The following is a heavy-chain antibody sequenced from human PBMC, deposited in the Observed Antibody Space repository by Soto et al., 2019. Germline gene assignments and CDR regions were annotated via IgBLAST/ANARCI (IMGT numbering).Heavy chain of an antibody. D-gene: IGHD3-22*01. CDR1: GFTFNTYA. CDR3: ARDRSMIVVVPGY. V-gene: IGHV3-30*14. Sequence: QVQLVESGGDVVQPGRSLRLSCAASGFTFNTYAMHWVRQAPGKGLEWVALISYDGSNKYYADSVKGRFTISRDNSKNTLYLQMKSLTADDTAIYYCARDRSMIVVVPGYWGQGTLVTVSS. J-gene: IGHJ4*02. CDR2: ISYDGSNK.